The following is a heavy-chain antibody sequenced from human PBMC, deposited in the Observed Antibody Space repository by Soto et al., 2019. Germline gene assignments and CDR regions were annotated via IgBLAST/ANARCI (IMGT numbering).Heavy chain of an antibody. D-gene: IGHD5-12*01. CDR1: GFTFTSSA. CDR2: IVVGSGNT. Sequence: GASVKVSCKASGFTFTSSAVQWVRQARGQRLEWIGWIVVGSGNTNYAQKFQERVTITRDMSTSTAYMELSSLRSEDTAVYYCAAVGDIVATGHFDYWGQGTLVTVSS. V-gene: IGHV1-58*01. CDR3: AAVGDIVATGHFDY. J-gene: IGHJ4*02.